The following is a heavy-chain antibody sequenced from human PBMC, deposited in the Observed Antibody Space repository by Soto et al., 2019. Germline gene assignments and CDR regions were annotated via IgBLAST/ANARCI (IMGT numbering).Heavy chain of an antibody. J-gene: IGHJ6*02. Sequence: QVQLVQSGAEVKKPGSSVKVSCKAPGGTLSSYAISWVRQAPGQGLEWMGGIIPIFGTAKYAQKFQGRVTITAVESTSTGYMELSSLRSEDTAVYYCARSQGGSSSLDIYYYYYYGMDVWGQGTTVTVSS. CDR2: IIPIFGTA. CDR1: GGTLSSYA. CDR3: ARSQGGSSSLDIYYYYYYGMDV. V-gene: IGHV1-69*01. D-gene: IGHD2-15*01.